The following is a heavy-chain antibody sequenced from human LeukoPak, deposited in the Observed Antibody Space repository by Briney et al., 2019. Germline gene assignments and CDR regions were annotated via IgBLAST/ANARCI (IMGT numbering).Heavy chain of an antibody. J-gene: IGHJ4*02. CDR1: GFTFSNYV. CDR3: AKGFMVRGVIPDC. CDR2: ITGNGDST. D-gene: IGHD3-10*01. Sequence: GGSLTLSCAASGFTFSNYVMSWVRQAPGKGLAWVSAITGNGDSTYYVHSVKGRLTISRDHSENTLFLQMNSLRAEDTAIYYCAKGFMVRGVIPDCWGQGTLVTVSS. V-gene: IGHV3-23*01.